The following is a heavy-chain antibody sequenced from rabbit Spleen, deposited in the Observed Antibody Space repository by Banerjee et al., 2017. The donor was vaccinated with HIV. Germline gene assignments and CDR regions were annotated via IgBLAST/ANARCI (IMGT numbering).Heavy chain of an antibody. CDR2: INSDTGKS. D-gene: IGHD1-1*01. V-gene: IGHV1S45*01. Sequence: QERLEESGGGLVQPEGSLTLTCSASAFSLMYNAVMCWVRQAPGKGLEWIGCINSDTGKSVLASWAKVRLTISRISSTTVTLQMTSLTAADTATYFCVRDLTGVIGWNFNLWGQGTLLTVS. CDR3: VRDLTGVIGWNFNL. J-gene: IGHJ4*01. CDR1: AFSLMYNAV.